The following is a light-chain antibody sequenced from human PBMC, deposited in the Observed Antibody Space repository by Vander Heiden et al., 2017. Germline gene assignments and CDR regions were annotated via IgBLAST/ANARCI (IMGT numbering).Light chain of an antibody. CDR2: ASS. Sequence: DIQMTQSPSSLSASVGDRVTITCRASQGINDYLNWYQQKPGKAPNLLIFASSTLQSGVPSRFSGSGSGTDFTLTISRLQPEDFATYYCQQSHSFPFTFGHGTKVD. CDR1: QGINDY. J-gene: IGKJ3*01. V-gene: IGKV1-39*01. CDR3: QQSHSFPFT.